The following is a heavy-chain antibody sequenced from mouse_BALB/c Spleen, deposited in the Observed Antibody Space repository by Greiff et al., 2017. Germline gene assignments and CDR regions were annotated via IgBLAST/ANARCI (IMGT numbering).Heavy chain of an antibody. CDR1: GFNIKDTY. D-gene: IGHD1-2*01. Sequence: VQLQQSGAELVKPGASVKLSCTASGFNIKDTYMHWVKQRPEQGLEWIGRIDPANGNTKYDPKFQGKATITEDTSSNTAYLQLSSLTSEDTAVYYYVRGGITTAYYAMDYWGQGTSVTVSS. V-gene: IGHV14-3*02. J-gene: IGHJ4*01. CDR3: VRGGITTAYYAMDY. CDR2: IDPANGNT.